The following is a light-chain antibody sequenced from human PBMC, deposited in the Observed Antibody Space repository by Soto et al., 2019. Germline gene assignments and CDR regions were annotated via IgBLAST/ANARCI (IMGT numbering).Light chain of an antibody. J-gene: IGKJ3*01. Sequence: DIELTQSPSTLSLSLGERATLSCRASQSVSSYLDWYQQKPGKAPRLLIYDASNWDTGIPSRFSGSGSGTDFTLTISSLEPEDIAIYYCQQHSNWPVTFGPGTKVDIK. CDR1: QSVSSY. CDR2: DAS. V-gene: IGKV3-11*01. CDR3: QQHSNWPVT.